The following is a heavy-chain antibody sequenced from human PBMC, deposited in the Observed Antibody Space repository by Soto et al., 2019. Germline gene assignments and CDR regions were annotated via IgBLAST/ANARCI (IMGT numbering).Heavy chain of an antibody. V-gene: IGHV4-34*01. D-gene: IGHD5-12*01. CDR1: GGSFSGYY. CDR2: INHSGST. Sequence: SETLSLTCAVYGGSFSGYYWSGIRQPPGKGLEWIGEINHSGSTNYNPSLKSRVTISVDTSKNQFSLKLSSVTAADTAVYYCARREKVATINGCVDYWGQGTLVTVSS. CDR3: ARREKVATINGCVDY. J-gene: IGHJ4*02.